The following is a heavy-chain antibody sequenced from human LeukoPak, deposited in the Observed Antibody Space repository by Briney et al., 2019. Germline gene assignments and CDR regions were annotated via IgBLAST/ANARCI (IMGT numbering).Heavy chain of an antibody. CDR3: ARPYSSGWGNAFDI. CDR2: INSDGSTT. J-gene: IGHJ3*02. Sequence: PGGSLRLSCAASGFXFSSYWMYWVRQAPGKGLVWVSRINSDGSTTTYADSVKGRFTISRDNAKNTLYLQMNSLRAEDTAVYYCARPYSSGWGNAFDIWGQGTMVTVSS. CDR1: GFXFSSYW. V-gene: IGHV3-74*01. D-gene: IGHD6-19*01.